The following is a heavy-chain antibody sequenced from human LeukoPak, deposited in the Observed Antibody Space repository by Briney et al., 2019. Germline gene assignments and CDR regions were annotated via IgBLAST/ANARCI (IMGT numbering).Heavy chain of an antibody. D-gene: IGHD4-23*01. CDR2: INPNTGAT. Sequence: GASVKVSCKASGYTFTGYFIHWVRQAPGQGLEWMGWINPNTGATKYTRTFQGRVTMTRDTSINTAYMELNSVKADDTAVYYCARDNSVEDTAWWFDPWGQGTLVTVSS. V-gene: IGHV1-2*02. CDR1: GYTFTGYF. J-gene: IGHJ5*02. CDR3: ARDNSVEDTAWWFDP.